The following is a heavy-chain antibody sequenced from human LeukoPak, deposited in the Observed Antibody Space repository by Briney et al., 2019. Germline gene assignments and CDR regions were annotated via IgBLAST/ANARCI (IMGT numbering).Heavy chain of an antibody. CDR3: ARVKRGSNAFDI. CDR2: IDYSGST. Sequence: SETLSLTCTVSGDSISSYYWSWIRQPPGKGLEWIGYIDYSGSTNYNPSLKSRVTISVDTSKNQFSLKLSSVTAADTAVYYCARVKRGSNAFDIWGQGTMVTVSS. V-gene: IGHV4-59*01. J-gene: IGHJ3*02. D-gene: IGHD1-26*01. CDR1: GDSISSYY.